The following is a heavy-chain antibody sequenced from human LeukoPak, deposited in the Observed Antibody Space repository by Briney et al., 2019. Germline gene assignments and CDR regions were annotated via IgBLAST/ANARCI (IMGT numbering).Heavy chain of an antibody. V-gene: IGHV1-69*13. J-gene: IGHJ4*02. CDR2: IIPIFGTA. Sequence: SVKVSCKASGGTFSSYAISWVRQARGQGLEWMGGIIPIFGTANYAQKFQGRVTITADESTSTAYMELSSLRSEDTAVYYCARGRRAYDFWSGIDYWGQGTLVTVSS. CDR3: ARGRRAYDFWSGIDY. CDR1: GGTFSSYA. D-gene: IGHD3-3*01.